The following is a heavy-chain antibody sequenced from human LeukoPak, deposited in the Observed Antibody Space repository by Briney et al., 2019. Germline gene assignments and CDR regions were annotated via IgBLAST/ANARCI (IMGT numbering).Heavy chain of an antibody. CDR3: ARSQVVTATTPTYYFDY. V-gene: IGHV3-53*01. CDR2: IYSGGST. Sequence: GGSLRLSCAASGFTFSSNYMSWVRQAPGKGLEWVSVIYSGGSTYYADSVKGRFTISRDNSKNTLYLQMNSLRAEDTAVYYCARSQVVTATTPTYYFDYWGQGTLVTVSS. CDR1: GFTFSSNY. D-gene: IGHD2-21*02. J-gene: IGHJ4*02.